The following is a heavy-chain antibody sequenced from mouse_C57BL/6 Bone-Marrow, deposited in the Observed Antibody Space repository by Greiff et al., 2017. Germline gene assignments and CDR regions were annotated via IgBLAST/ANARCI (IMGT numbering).Heavy chain of an antibody. CDR2: ILPGSGST. CDR1: GYTFTGYW. J-gene: IGHJ3*01. V-gene: IGHV1-9*01. D-gene: IGHD2-1*01. Sequence: VQLQQSGAELMKPGASVKLSCKATGYTFTGYWIEWVKQRPGHGLEWIGEILPGSGSTNYSEKFKGKATFTADTSSNTAYMQLSSLTTEDSAIYYCARGLLWSSWFAYWGQGTLVTVSA. CDR3: ARGLLWSSWFAY.